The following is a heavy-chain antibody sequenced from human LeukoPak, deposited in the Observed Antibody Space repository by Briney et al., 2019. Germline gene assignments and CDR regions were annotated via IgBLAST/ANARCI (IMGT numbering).Heavy chain of an antibody. V-gene: IGHV1-2*02. J-gene: IGHJ4*02. CDR1: GYTFTGYY. CDR3: ARNYYDSSGAIDY. D-gene: IGHD3-22*01. CDR2: INPNSGGT. Sequence: ASVKVSCKASGYTFTGYYMHWVRQAPGQGLEWMGWINPNSGGTNYAQKSQGRVTMTRDTSISTAYIELSRLRSDDTAVYYCARNYYDSSGAIDYWGQGTLVTVSS.